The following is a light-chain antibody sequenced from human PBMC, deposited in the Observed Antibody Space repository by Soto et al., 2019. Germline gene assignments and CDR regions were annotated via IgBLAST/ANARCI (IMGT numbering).Light chain of an antibody. V-gene: IGKV1-8*01. CDR1: QGISSY. CDR2: ATS. J-gene: IGKJ1*01. CDR3: QQYYTCPWT. Sequence: AIRMNQSPSSLSASTRDRVTITCRASQGISSYFAWFQQKPGRPPKLLMSATSTLQSDVPSRFSGSGSGTDFTLTIGGLQSEDLATDYCQQYYTCPWTFGQVTKVEI.